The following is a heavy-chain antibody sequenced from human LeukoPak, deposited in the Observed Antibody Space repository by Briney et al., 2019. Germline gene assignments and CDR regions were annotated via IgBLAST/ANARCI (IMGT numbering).Heavy chain of an antibody. J-gene: IGHJ6*03. D-gene: IGHD3/OR15-3a*01. Sequence: NSSETLSLTCRVSGGSITNNNYYWGWIRQSPGKGLEWIASISYSGRIYNNPSLKSRVTMSVDTSKNQFSLRLNSVTAADTAVYYCARHPELGYHLWTGYSTSYMDVWGKGTTVTVSS. V-gene: IGHV4-39*01. CDR1: GGSITNNNYY. CDR2: ISYSGRI. CDR3: ARHPELGYHLWTGYSTSYMDV.